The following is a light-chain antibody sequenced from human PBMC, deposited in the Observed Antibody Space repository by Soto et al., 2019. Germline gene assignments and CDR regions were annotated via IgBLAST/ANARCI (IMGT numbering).Light chain of an antibody. Sequence: DIVMTQSPATLSVSPGERATLSCRARKSVSSNLAWSQQKPGQAPRLLIYGASTTATGNPARFSGSGSGTEFTLSIISLQSEDFAFYCCQQYKKDDTFGQETKLEIK. CDR1: KSVSSN. J-gene: IGKJ2*01. V-gene: IGKV3-15*01. CDR2: GAS. CDR3: QQYKKDDT.